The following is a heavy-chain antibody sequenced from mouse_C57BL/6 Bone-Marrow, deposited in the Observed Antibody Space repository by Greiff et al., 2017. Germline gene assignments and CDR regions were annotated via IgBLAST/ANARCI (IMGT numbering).Heavy chain of an antibody. J-gene: IGHJ2*01. CDR3: TTYPHMGYFDY. V-gene: IGHV14-4*01. Sequence: VQLQQSGAELVRPGASVKLSCTASGFNIKDDYMHWVKQRPEQGLEWIGWIDPENGDTEYASKFQGKATITADTSSNTAYMQLRSLTSEDTAVYYWTTYPHMGYFDYWGQGTTLTVSA. CDR2: IDPENGDT. CDR1: GFNIKDDY. D-gene: IGHD1-1*02.